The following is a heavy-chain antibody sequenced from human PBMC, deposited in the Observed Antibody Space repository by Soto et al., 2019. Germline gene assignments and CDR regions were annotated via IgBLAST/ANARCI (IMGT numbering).Heavy chain of an antibody. Sequence: GGSLRLSCAASGFTFSDYYMSWIRQAPGKGLEWVSYISSSSSYTNYADSVKGRFTISRDNAKNSLYLQMNSLRAEDTAVYYCARRYYDSSGYPFDYWGQGTLVTVSS. V-gene: IGHV3-11*06. CDR1: GFTFSDYY. D-gene: IGHD3-22*01. CDR3: ARRYYDSSGYPFDY. CDR2: ISSSSSYT. J-gene: IGHJ4*02.